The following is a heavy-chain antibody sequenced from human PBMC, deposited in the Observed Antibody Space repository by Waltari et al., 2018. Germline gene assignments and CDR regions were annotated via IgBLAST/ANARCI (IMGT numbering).Heavy chain of an antibody. CDR3: ARDQGSSDHSSSSNWFDP. Sequence: EVQLVESGGGLVQPGGSLRLSCAASGFTFSSYSMNWVRQAPGKGLEWVSYISSSSSTIYYADSVKGRFTISRDNAKNSLYLQMNSLRAEDTAVYYCARDQGSSDHSSSSNWFDPWGQGTLVTVSS. J-gene: IGHJ5*02. CDR2: ISSSSSTI. CDR1: GFTFSSYS. V-gene: IGHV3-48*01. D-gene: IGHD6-13*01.